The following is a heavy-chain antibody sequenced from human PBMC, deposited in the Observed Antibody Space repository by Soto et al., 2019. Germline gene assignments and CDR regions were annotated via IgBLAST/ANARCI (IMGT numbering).Heavy chain of an antibody. CDR3: MTTTRDRPFDY. Sequence: EVQLVESGGDLVQPGGSWGFPCEASGFGFSGYGWTWVRQAPGRRLEYVAIIRQDGSEKKYVDSVMGRFTISRDNAKTSSYLQMNSLRDEDTAVYYCMTTTRDRPFDYWGQGTLVTVSS. J-gene: IGHJ4*02. V-gene: IGHV3-7*03. CDR1: GFGFSGYG. CDR2: IRQDGSEK. D-gene: IGHD1-1*01.